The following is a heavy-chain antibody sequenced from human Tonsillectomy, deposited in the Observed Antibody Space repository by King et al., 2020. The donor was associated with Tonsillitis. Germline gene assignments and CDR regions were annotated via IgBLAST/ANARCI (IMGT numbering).Heavy chain of an antibody. CDR1: GGPISSSLYY. Sequence: LQLQESGPGLVKPSETLSLTCTVSGGPISSSLYYWAWIRQPPGKGLEWIVTISFRGRAYYNSSLKSRLTISVDTSKNQFPLKLSSVTAADTSVYYCARIQDTSGYYCAHFDVWGRGALVTVSS. D-gene: IGHD3-22*01. CDR3: ARIQDTSGYYCAHFDV. CDR2: ISFRGRA. J-gene: IGHJ2*01. V-gene: IGHV4-39*01.